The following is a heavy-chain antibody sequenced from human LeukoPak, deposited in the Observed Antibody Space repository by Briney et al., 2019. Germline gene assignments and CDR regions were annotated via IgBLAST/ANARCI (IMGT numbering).Heavy chain of an antibody. V-gene: IGHV6-1*01. Sequence: SQTLSLTCAISGDSVSSNNAAWTWIRQSPSRGLEWLGRTYYRSKWYNDYAVSVKSRITINPDTSKNQFSLQLNSVTPEDTAVYYCARDYYSSGWYRFGYWGQGTLVTVSS. CDR3: ARDYYSSGWYRFGY. CDR1: GDSVSSNNAA. CDR2: TYYRSKWYN. D-gene: IGHD6-19*01. J-gene: IGHJ4*02.